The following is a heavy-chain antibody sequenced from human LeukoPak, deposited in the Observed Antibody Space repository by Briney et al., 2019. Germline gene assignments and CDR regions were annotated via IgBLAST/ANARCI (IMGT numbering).Heavy chain of an antibody. Sequence: SETLSLTCAVYGGSFSGYYWSWIRQPPGKGLEWIGEINHSGSTNYNPSLKSRVTISVDTSKNQFSLKLSSVTAADTAVYYCARGGIGKVVVAATRGIYYYSYGMDVWGQGTTVTVSS. D-gene: IGHD2-15*01. V-gene: IGHV4-34*01. CDR3: ARGGIGKVVVAATRGIYYYSYGMDV. CDR2: INHSGST. J-gene: IGHJ6*02. CDR1: GGSFSGYY.